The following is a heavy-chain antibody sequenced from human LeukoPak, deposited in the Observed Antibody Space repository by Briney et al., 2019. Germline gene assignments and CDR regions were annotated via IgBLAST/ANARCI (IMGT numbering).Heavy chain of an antibody. CDR1: GFTFSGYT. CDR3: ARDHYCSGGSCSGGFDY. D-gene: IGHD2-15*01. V-gene: IGHV3-30-3*01. J-gene: IGHJ4*02. Sequence: GGSLRLSCAASGFTFSGYTMSWVRQAPGKGLEWVAVISYDGSNKYYADSVKGRFTISRDNSKNTLYLQMNSLRAEDTAVYYCARDHYCSGGSCSGGFDYWGQGTLVTVSS. CDR2: ISYDGSNK.